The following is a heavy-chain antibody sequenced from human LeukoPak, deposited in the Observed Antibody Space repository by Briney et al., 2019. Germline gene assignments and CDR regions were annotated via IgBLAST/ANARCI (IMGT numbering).Heavy chain of an antibody. CDR1: GYTFTSYY. Sequence: ASVKVSCKASGYTFTSYYMHWVRQAPGQGLEWMGIINPSGGSTSYAQKFQGRVTMTRDTSISTAYMELSRLRSDDTAVYYCARDVTMVRGVTNDYWGQGTLVTVSS. V-gene: IGHV1-46*01. CDR3: ARDVTMVRGVTNDY. CDR2: INPSGGST. D-gene: IGHD3-10*01. J-gene: IGHJ4*02.